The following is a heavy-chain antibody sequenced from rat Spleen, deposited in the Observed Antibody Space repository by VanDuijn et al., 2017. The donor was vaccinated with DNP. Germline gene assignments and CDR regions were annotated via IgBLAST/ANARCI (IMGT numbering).Heavy chain of an antibody. CDR2: ISSGGST. CDR1: GFSLTTNG. J-gene: IGHJ2*01. D-gene: IGHD1-8*01. CDR3: TRVGPSSYFDY. V-gene: IGHV2S12*01. Sequence: QVQLKESGPGLVQPSQTLSLTCTVSGFSLTTNGVSWVRQPPGKGLEWIAAISSGGSTYYNSALKSRLSISRDTSKSQVFLKMNSLQTEDTAIYFCTRVGPSSYFDYWGQGVMVTVSS.